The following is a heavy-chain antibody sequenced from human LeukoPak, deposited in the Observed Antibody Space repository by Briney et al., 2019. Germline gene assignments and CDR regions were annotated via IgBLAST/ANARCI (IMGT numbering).Heavy chain of an antibody. D-gene: IGHD3-10*01. CDR2: ISYDGSNK. V-gene: IGHV3-30-3*01. CDR3: ARGADLYYYGSGSFGNMDV. CDR1: GFTFSSYA. Sequence: GGSLRLSCAASGFTFSSYAMHWVRQAPGKGLEWVAVISYDGSNKYYADSVKGRFTISRDNSKNTLYPQMNSLRAEDTAVYYCARGADLYYYGSGSFGNMDVWGKGTTVTVSS. J-gene: IGHJ6*03.